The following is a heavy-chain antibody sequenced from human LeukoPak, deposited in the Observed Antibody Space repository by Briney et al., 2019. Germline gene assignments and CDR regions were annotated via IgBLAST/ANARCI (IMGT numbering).Heavy chain of an antibody. CDR1: GGSFSSGSYY. D-gene: IGHD2-15*01. CDR2: IYYSGST. Sequence: SETLSLTCTVSGGSFSSGSYYWSWIRQPPGTGLEWIGYIYYSGSTNYNPSLKSRVTISVDTSKNQFSLKLSSVTAADTAVYYCARDCSGGSCYGGAFDIWGQGTMVTVSS. V-gene: IGHV4-61*01. CDR3: ARDCSGGSCYGGAFDI. J-gene: IGHJ3*02.